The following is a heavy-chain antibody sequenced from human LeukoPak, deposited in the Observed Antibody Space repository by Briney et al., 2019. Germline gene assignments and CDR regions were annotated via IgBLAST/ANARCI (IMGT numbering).Heavy chain of an antibody. Sequence: GGSLRLSCSASGFTFRSSAMHSVRRTPGAGLERVALIRSDGSNKYYADSVKGRFTISRDNSKNTLYLQTNSLRAEDTAMYYCARDLGYSSGHGLDVWGQGTTVTVSS. J-gene: IGHJ6*02. CDR3: ARDLGYSSGHGLDV. CDR1: GFTFRSSA. CDR2: IRSDGSNK. V-gene: IGHV3-30*02. D-gene: IGHD6-19*01.